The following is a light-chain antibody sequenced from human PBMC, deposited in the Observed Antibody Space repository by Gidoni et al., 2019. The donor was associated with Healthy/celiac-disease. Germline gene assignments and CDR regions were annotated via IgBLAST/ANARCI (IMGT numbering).Light chain of an antibody. J-gene: IGKJ3*01. V-gene: IGKV3-11*01. CDR3: QQRSNWSF. CDR2: DAS. Sequence: EIVLTQSPATLSLSPGERATLSCRASQSVSSYLAWYQQKPGQAPRLLIYDASNRATGIPARFSGSGSGTDFTLTISSLEPEDFAVYYCQQRSNWSFFXPXTKVXIK. CDR1: QSVSSY.